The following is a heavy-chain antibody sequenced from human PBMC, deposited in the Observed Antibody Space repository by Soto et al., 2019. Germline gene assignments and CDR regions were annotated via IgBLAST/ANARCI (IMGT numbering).Heavy chain of an antibody. CDR1: GFTLDSYT. CDR2: INTLTNYM. Sequence: PGGSLRLSCEASGFTLDSYTMNWVRQAPGKGLEWVSSINTLTNYMYYADSVKGRFTISGDNAKHSLYLQMNSLRAEDTAVYYCARDRYNWNYPTLFGPWGQGSLVTVSS. D-gene: IGHD1-7*01. J-gene: IGHJ5*02. CDR3: ARDRYNWNYPTLFGP. V-gene: IGHV3-21*01.